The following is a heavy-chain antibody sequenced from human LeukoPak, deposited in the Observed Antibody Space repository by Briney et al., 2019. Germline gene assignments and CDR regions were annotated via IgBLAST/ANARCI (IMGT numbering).Heavy chain of an antibody. CDR1: GFTFSSYA. V-gene: IGHV3-23*01. D-gene: IGHD6-6*01. CDR2: ISGSGGST. CDR3: AKDYSSSSLYYFDY. J-gene: IGHJ4*02. Sequence: GGSPRLSCAASGFTFSSYAMSWVRQAPGKGLEWVSAISGSGGSTYYADSVKGRFTISRDNSKNTLYLQMNSLRAEDTAVYYCAKDYSSSSLYYFDYWGQGTLVTISS.